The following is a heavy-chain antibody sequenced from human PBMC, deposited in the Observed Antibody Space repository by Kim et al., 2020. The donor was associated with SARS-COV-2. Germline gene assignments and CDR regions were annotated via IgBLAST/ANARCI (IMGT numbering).Heavy chain of an antibody. J-gene: IGHJ6*02. CDR3: ARSELLWFGELSSVSPAYGMDV. D-gene: IGHD3-10*01. CDR2: INTNTGNP. CDR1: GYTFTSYA. V-gene: IGHV7-4-1*02. Sequence: ASVKVSCKASGYTFTSYAMNWVRQAPGQGLEWMGWINTNTGNPTYAQGFTGRFVFSLDTSVSTAYLQISSLKAEDTAVYYCARSELLWFGELSSVSPAYGMDVWGQGTTVTVSS.